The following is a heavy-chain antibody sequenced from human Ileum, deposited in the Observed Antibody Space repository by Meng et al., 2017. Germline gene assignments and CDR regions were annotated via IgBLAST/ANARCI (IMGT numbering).Heavy chain of an antibody. D-gene: IGHD3-3*02. CDR3: ARHGHFTPDKYYFDS. J-gene: IGHJ4*03. Sequence: QLQESGPGLLKPSETLSLSCTVSGGSISSEEYCWGWIRQPPGKGLEWIGSVYFTGYTYYSPSLMSRVTISVETSKNQFSLRLTSVTAADTGLYLCARHGHFTPDKYYFDSWGQGTLVTVSS. CDR1: GGSISSEEYC. CDR2: VYFTGYT. V-gene: IGHV4-39*01.